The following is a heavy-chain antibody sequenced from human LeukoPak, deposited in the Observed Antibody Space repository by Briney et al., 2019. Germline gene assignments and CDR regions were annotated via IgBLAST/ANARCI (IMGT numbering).Heavy chain of an antibody. J-gene: IGHJ4*02. CDR3: AKDIGSGYATYYFDY. Sequence: GGSLRLSCAASGFTFDDYAMHWVRQAPGKGLEWVSGISWNSGSIGYADSVKGRFTISRDNAKNSLYLQMNSLRAEDTALYYCAKDIGSGYATYYFDYWGQGTLVTVSS. V-gene: IGHV3-9*01. CDR1: GFTFDDYA. CDR2: ISWNSGSI. D-gene: IGHD5-12*01.